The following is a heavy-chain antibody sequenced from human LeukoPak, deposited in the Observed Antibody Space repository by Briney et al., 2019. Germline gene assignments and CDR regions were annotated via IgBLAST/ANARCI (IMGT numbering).Heavy chain of an antibody. J-gene: IGHJ4*02. Sequence: GSLRLSCAASGFTFSSYAMSWVRQAPGKGLEWVSAISGSGGSTYYADSVKGRFTISRDNSKNTLYLQMNSLRAEDTAVYYCAKDPAVGGATGYFDYWGQGTLVTVSS. D-gene: IGHD1-26*01. V-gene: IGHV3-23*01. CDR2: ISGSGGST. CDR3: AKDPAVGGATGYFDY. CDR1: GFTFSSYA.